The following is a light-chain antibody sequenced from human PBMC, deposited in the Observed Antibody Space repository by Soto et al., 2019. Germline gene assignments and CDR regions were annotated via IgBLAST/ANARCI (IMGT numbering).Light chain of an antibody. J-gene: IGKJ5*01. Sequence: EIVLTQSPGTLSLSPFERSTLSCMASQSVSSDFLAWYQRKPGQAPRLLIYGASTRATGIPDRFSGSGSGTDFTLTISRLEPEDFAVYDCQQYGDSPITFGQGTRLENK. CDR1: QSVSSDF. V-gene: IGKV3-20*01. CDR2: GAS. CDR3: QQYGDSPIT.